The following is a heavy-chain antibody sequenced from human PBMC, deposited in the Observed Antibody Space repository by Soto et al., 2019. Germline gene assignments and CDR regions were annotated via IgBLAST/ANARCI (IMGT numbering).Heavy chain of an antibody. D-gene: IGHD3-10*01. CDR1: GFTLTSYT. CDR2: ITSSSSHI. Sequence: GSLRLSSAASGFTLTSYTMNWVRQASGKGLEWVSSITSSSSHIYYADSVKGRFTISRDNAGNSLYLQMNSLRAEDSAVYYCVRERGLSSFYGMDVWGQGTTVTVSS. V-gene: IGHV3-21*01. J-gene: IGHJ6*02. CDR3: VRERGLSSFYGMDV.